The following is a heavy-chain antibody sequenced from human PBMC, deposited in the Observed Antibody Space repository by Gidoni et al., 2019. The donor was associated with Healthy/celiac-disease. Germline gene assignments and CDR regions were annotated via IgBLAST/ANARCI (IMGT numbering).Heavy chain of an antibody. Sequence: QVQLVLSGAEVKKPGASVKVSCNASGYTFPSYAMHWVRQAPGQRLEGMGWINAGNGNTKYSQKCQGRVTINRDKSASTAYMELSSLRSEDTAVYYCASTSGWYFDYWGQGTLVTVSS. CDR3: ASTSGWYFDY. CDR2: INAGNGNT. D-gene: IGHD6-19*01. V-gene: IGHV1-3*01. CDR1: GYTFPSYA. J-gene: IGHJ4*02.